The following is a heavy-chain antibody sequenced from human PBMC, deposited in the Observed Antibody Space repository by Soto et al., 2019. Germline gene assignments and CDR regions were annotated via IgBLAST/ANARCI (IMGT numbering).Heavy chain of an antibody. CDR3: ATVNSGYDSSGYYSFDY. D-gene: IGHD3-22*01. Sequence: LSLTCTVSGGSISSGGYYWSWIRQHPGKGLEWIGYIYYSGSTYYNPSLKSRVTIPVDTSKNQFSLKLSSVTAADTAVYYCATVNSGYDSSGYYSFDYWGQGXLVTVYS. J-gene: IGHJ4*02. V-gene: IGHV4-31*03. CDR1: GGSISSGGYY. CDR2: IYYSGST.